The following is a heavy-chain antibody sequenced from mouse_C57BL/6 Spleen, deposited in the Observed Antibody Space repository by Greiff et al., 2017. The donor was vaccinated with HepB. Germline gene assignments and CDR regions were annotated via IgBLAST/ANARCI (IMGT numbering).Heavy chain of an antibody. Sequence: VKLQESGAELVKPGASVKLSCKASGYTFTSYWMHWVKQRPGQGLEWIGMIHPNSGSTNYNEKFKSKATLTVDKSSSTAYMQLSSLTSEDSAVYYCARRGYYALYFDYWGQGTTLTVSS. D-gene: IGHD1-1*01. CDR1: GYTFTSYW. V-gene: IGHV1-64*01. CDR3: ARRGYYALYFDY. J-gene: IGHJ2*01. CDR2: IHPNSGST.